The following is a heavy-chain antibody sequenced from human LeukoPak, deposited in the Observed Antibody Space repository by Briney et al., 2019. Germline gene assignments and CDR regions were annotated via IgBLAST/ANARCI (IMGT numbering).Heavy chain of an antibody. D-gene: IGHD5-12*01. Sequence: PSETLSLTCTVSGGSISSSTYYWGWIRQPPGKGLEWIGNLYYSGSTYYNPSLKSRVTIFVDTSKNQFSLKLSSVTAADTAVYYCARQAISGYDPPPFDSWGQGTLVTVSS. CDR2: LYYSGST. CDR1: GGSISSSTYY. CDR3: ARQAISGYDPPPFDS. J-gene: IGHJ4*02. V-gene: IGHV4-39*01.